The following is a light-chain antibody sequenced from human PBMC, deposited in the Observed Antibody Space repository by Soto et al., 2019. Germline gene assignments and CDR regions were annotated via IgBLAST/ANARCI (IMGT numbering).Light chain of an antibody. J-gene: IGLJ1*01. CDR1: SSDVGSYNL. Sequence: QSALTQPASVSGSPGQSITISCTGTSSDVGSYNLVSWYQQHPGKAPKLMIYEGSKRPSGVSNRFSGSKSDNTASLTISGLQAEDEADYYCCSYAGSSTFDFGTGTKLTVL. CDR3: CSYAGSSTFD. V-gene: IGLV2-23*03. CDR2: EGS.